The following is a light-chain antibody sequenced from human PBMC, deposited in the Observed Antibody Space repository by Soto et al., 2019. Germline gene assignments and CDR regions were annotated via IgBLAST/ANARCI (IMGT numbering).Light chain of an antibody. CDR1: QSVSNNY. CDR2: GAS. Sequence: IVLTHSPGTLSLSQGERATLSCRASQSVSNNYLAWYQQKPGQAPRLLIYGASNGATGIPDRFSGSGSGIDFTLTISRLEPEDFAVYYCQQYGSSGTFGQGTKVDIK. CDR3: QQYGSSGT. J-gene: IGKJ1*01. V-gene: IGKV3-20*01.